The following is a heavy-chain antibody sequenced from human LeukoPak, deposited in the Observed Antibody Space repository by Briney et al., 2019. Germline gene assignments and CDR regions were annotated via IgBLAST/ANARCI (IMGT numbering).Heavy chain of an antibody. CDR2: LIPTSGGT. V-gene: IGHV1-2*02. D-gene: IGHD6-19*01. CDR1: GYTFTGYY. Sequence: ASVKVSCKASGYTFTGYYIHWVRQAPGQALEWMGWLIPTSGGTNYAQKFQGRVTMTRDTSISTAYMELSNLRSDDTAMYYCARVEGVAVAGVNCYGMDVWGQGTPVTVSS. J-gene: IGHJ6*02. CDR3: ARVEGVAVAGVNCYGMDV.